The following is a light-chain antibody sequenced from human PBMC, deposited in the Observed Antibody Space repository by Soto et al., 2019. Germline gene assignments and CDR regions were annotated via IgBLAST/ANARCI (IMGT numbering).Light chain of an antibody. V-gene: IGLV2-14*01. J-gene: IGLJ1*01. CDR3: SSYTSSSTLGV. Sequence: QSALTQPASVSGSPGQSITISCTGTSSDVGGYNYVSWYQQHPGKAPKLMIYEVSNRPSGVSNRFSGSKSCNTASLTISGLQAEDEADYYCSSYTSSSTLGVFGTGTKVNVL. CDR1: SSDVGGYNY. CDR2: EVS.